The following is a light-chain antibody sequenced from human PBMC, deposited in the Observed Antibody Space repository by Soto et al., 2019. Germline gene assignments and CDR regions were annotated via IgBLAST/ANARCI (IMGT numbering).Light chain of an antibody. CDR1: SSDVGGYNY. V-gene: IGLV2-14*03. J-gene: IGLJ1*01. Sequence: QSALTQPASVSGSPGQSITISCTGTSSDVGGYNYVSWYQHHPGKAPKLMISDVSNRPSGVSNRFSGSKSGNTASLTISGLQPEDEADYYCSSYTTSNTRQIVFGTGTKLTVL. CDR2: DVS. CDR3: SSYTTSNTRQIV.